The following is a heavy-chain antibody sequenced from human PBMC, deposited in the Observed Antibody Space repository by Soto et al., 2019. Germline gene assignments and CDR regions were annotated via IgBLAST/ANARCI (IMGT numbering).Heavy chain of an antibody. V-gene: IGHV3-48*02. J-gene: IGHJ6*02. Sequence: PGGSLRLSXAASGFTFSSYSMNWVRQAPGKGLEWVSYISSSSSTIYYADSVKGRFTISRDNAKNSLYLQMNSLRDEDTAVYYCARDIYRRVGATRGEYYYYGMDVWGQGTTVTVSS. CDR1: GFTFSSYS. CDR2: ISSSSSTI. CDR3: ARDIYRRVGATRGEYYYYGMDV. D-gene: IGHD1-26*01.